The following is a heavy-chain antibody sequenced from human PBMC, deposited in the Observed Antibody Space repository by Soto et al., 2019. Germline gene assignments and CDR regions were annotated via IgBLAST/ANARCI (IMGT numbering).Heavy chain of an antibody. CDR3: AGHYGSGSDYYGMDV. CDR1: GFTLSDHY. Sequence: EVQLVESGGGLVQPGGSLRLSCTASGFTLSDHYMDWVRQAPGRGPEWVGRRRNKANRDTTEYAASVNGRFTISRDDSENSLHLQMNSLKTEDTAVYFCAGHYGSGSDYYGMDVWGQGTTVTVSS. CDR2: RRNKANRDTT. J-gene: IGHJ6*02. V-gene: IGHV3-72*01. D-gene: IGHD3-10*01.